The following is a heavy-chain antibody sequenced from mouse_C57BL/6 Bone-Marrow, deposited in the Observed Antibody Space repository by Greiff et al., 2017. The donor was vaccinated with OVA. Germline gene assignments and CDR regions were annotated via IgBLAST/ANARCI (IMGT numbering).Heavy chain of an antibody. J-gene: IGHJ2*01. D-gene: IGHD1-1*01. V-gene: IGHV1-19*01. Sequence: EVQLHQSGPVLVKPGASVKMSCKASGYTFTNYYMNWVKQSHGQSLEWIGAINPYNGGTSYNQKFKGKATFTADTSSNTAYMELNSLTSEDSAVYYGERRSITTVDYWGKGTTLTVSS. CDR3: ERRSITTVDY. CDR1: GYTFTNYY. CDR2: INPYNGGT.